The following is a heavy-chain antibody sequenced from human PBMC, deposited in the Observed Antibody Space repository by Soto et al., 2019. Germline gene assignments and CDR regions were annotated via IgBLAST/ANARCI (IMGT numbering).Heavy chain of an antibody. V-gene: IGHV3-74*03. CDR3: AKERSSGWSFDY. Sequence: GESLKISCAASGLTFRSYWMHWVRQAPGKGLAWVSRINTDGSVAMYVDSVKGRFTVSRDNSKNTLYLQMNSLRAEDTAVFYCAKERSSGWSFDYWGQGTLVTVSS. D-gene: IGHD6-19*01. CDR1: GLTFRSYW. J-gene: IGHJ4*02. CDR2: INTDGSVA.